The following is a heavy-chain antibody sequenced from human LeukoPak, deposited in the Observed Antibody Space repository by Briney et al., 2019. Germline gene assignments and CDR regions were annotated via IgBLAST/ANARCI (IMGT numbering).Heavy chain of an antibody. J-gene: IGHJ5*02. Sequence: ASVKVSCKASGYTFTSYGISWVRQAPGQGLEWMGWISAYNGNTNYAQKLQGRVTMTTDTSTSTAYMELRSLRSDDTAVYYCARDGRYYDFWSGYHRWFDPWGQGTLVTVSS. V-gene: IGHV1-18*01. D-gene: IGHD3-3*01. CDR2: ISAYNGNT. CDR3: ARDGRYYDFWSGYHRWFDP. CDR1: GYTFTSYG.